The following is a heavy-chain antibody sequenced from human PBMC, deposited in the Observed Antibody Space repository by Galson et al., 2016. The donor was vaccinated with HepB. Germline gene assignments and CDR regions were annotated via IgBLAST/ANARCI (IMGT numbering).Heavy chain of an antibody. D-gene: IGHD4-17*01. CDR2: IYSGGQT. V-gene: IGHV3-66*01. Sequence: SLRLSCAASGVTVSNNYMTWVRQAPGKGPEWVSIIYSGGQTSYADSVKGRFTISRDNSKNTVYLQMNSLTAEDTAIYYCARDQPVTHLGYWGQGTLVSVSS. CDR3: ARDQPVTHLGY. CDR1: GVTVSNNY. J-gene: IGHJ4*02.